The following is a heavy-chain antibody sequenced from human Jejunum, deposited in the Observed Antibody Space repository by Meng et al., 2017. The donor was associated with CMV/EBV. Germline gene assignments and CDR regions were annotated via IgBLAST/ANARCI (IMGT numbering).Heavy chain of an antibody. V-gene: IGHV2-5*02. D-gene: IGHD1-1*01. Sequence: FSISTNGVGVGWFRQPPGKALEWLVFIYWDDDKRYSPSLRSRLTITKDTSRNQVVLTMTNVDPVDTATYYCAHRLPYRSNWNSGWFDPWGQGILVTVSS. CDR3: AHRLPYRSNWNSGWFDP. CDR1: FSISTNGVG. J-gene: IGHJ5*02. CDR2: IYWDDDK.